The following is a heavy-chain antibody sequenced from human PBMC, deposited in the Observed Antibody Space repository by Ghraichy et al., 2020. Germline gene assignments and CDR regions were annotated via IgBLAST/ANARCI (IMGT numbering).Heavy chain of an antibody. CDR2: INHSGST. J-gene: IGHJ4*02. D-gene: IGHD5-18*01. CDR3: ARRGYSYGYGAEFDY. Sequence: SQTLSLTCAVYGGSFSGYYWSWIRQPPGKGLEWIGEINHSGSTNYNPSLKSRVTISVDTSKNQFSLKLSSVTAADTAVYYCARRGYSYGYGAEFDYWGQGTLVTVSS. CDR1: GGSFSGYY. V-gene: IGHV4-34*01.